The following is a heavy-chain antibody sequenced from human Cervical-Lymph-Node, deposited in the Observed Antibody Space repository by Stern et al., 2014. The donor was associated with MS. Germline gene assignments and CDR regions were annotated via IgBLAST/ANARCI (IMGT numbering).Heavy chain of an antibody. J-gene: IGHJ6*02. Sequence: EVQLLESGGGLVQPGGSLRLSCATSGFTFNNYAMNWVRQAPGRGLEWVSLISASGDATYYADSVKGRFTISRDNANDTLSLQMDRLRAEDTATYFCAKAVVSAWFYYGMDVWGQGTSVTVS. CDR2: ISASGDAT. V-gene: IGHV3-23*01. CDR1: GFTFNNYA. CDR3: AKAVVSAWFYYGMDV. D-gene: IGHD2-2*01.